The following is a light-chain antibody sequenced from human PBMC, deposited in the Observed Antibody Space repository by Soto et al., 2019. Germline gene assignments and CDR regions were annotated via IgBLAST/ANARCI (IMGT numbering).Light chain of an antibody. CDR3: QRTYNAPIS. V-gene: IGKV1-27*01. Sequence: EIEVTQYPSSLCEYAGDRVTITCRVNKGTSSYLNWYRQKPRKVPELLIYSASNLQSGVPSRFSGSGSGTDFTLTISSLQPEDDATYYGQRTYNAPISFGQGTRLVI. CDR2: SAS. J-gene: IGKJ5*01. CDR1: KGTSSY.